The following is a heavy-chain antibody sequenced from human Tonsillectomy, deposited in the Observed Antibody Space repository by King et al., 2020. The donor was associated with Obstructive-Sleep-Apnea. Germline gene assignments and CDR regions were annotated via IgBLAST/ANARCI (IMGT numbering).Heavy chain of an antibody. CDR1: GFTFSSYS. CDR2: ISSSSSYI. D-gene: IGHD2-15*01. Sequence: VQLVESGGGLVKPGGSLRLSCAASGFTFSSYSMNWVRQAPGEGLEWVSSISSSSSYIYYADSVKGRFTISRDNAKNSLYLQMNSLRAEDTAVYYCAREDRYCSGGSCPTDYWGQGTLVTVSS. V-gene: IGHV3-21*01. J-gene: IGHJ4*02. CDR3: AREDRYCSGGSCPTDY.